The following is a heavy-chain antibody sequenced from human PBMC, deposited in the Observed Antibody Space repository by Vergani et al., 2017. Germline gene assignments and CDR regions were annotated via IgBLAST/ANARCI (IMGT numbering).Heavy chain of an antibody. CDR1: GFTFSSYE. CDR2: IYSGDST. D-gene: IGHD3-3*01. CDR3: ARVGYYGY. Sequence: EVQLVESGGGLVQPGGSLRLSCAASGFTFSSYEMNWVRQAPGKGLEWVSLIYSGDSTYYADSVKGRFTISRDNSKNTLYLQMNSLTAEDTAVYYCARVGYYGYWGQGTLVTVSS. V-gene: IGHV3-66*01. J-gene: IGHJ4*02.